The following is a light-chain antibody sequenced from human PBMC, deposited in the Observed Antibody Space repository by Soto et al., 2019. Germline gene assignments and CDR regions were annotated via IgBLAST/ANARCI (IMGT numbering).Light chain of an antibody. CDR2: DVS. V-gene: IGKV1-5*01. J-gene: IGKJ1*01. Sequence: DVQMPQSPSTLSASLGDRFTITCRASQSINNLLAWYQQKPGKAPKFLIYDVSTLESGVPSRFSGSGSGTEFTLTISSLQPDDFATYYCQQHQTYSTFGHGTKVDI. CDR3: QQHQTYST. CDR1: QSINNL.